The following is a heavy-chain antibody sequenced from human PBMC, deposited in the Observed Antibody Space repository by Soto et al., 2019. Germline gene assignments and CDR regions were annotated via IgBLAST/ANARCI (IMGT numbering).Heavy chain of an antibody. CDR1: GFTFSSYA. CDR3: SRDDRIAVAGTEYYYYGMDV. D-gene: IGHD6-19*01. J-gene: IGHJ6*02. CDR2: ISYDGSNK. V-gene: IGHV3-30-3*01. Sequence: GGSLRLSCAASGFTFSSYAMHWVRQAPGKGLERVAVISYDGSNKYYADSVKGRFTISRDNSKNTLYLQMNSLRAEDTAVYYCSRDDRIAVAGTEYYYYGMDVWGQGTTVTVSS.